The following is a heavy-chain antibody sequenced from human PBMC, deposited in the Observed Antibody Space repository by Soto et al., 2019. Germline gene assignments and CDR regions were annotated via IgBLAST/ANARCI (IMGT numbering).Heavy chain of an antibody. Sequence: ASVKVSCQASGYTFTSYAMHWVRQAPGQRLEWMGWINAGNGNTKYSQKFQGRVTITADESTSTAYMELSSLRSEDTAVYYCARGVGDFWSGSQYYFDYWGQGTLVTSPQ. D-gene: IGHD3-3*01. CDR3: ARGVGDFWSGSQYYFDY. CDR1: GYTFTSYA. V-gene: IGHV1-3*01. J-gene: IGHJ4*02. CDR2: INAGNGNT.